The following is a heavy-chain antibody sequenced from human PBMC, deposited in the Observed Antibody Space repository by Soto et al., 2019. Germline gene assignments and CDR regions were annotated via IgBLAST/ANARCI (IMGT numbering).Heavy chain of an antibody. CDR3: AKDKPGTTSFDY. CDR1: GFTFSSYS. J-gene: IGHJ4*02. Sequence: GGSLRLSCAASGFTFSSYSMNWVCQAPGKGLEWVSSISSSSSYIYYADSVKGRFTISRDNAKNSLYLQMNSLRADDTAVYYCAKDKPGTTSFDYWGQGTLVTVSS. V-gene: IGHV3-21*04. D-gene: IGHD1-1*01. CDR2: ISSSSSYI.